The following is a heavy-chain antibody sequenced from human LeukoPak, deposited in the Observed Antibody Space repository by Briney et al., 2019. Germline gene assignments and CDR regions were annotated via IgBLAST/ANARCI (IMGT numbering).Heavy chain of an antibody. CDR2: IKQDGSEK. V-gene: IGHV3-7*01. D-gene: IGHD2-2*01. CDR1: GFTFSSYW. CDR3: ARDDCSSISCYHNWFDP. J-gene: IGHJ5*02. Sequence: GGSLRLSCAASGFTFSSYWMSWVRQAPGKGLEWVANIKQDGSEKYYVDSVKGRFTISRDNAKNSPYLQMNGLRAEDTAVYYCARDDCSSISCYHNWFDPWGQGTLVTVSS.